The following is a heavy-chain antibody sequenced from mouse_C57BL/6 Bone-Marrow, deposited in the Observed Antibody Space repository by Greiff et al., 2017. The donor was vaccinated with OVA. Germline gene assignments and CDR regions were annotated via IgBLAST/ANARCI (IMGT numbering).Heavy chain of an antibody. CDR2: IYPRSGNT. CDR3: ALFITTVVAPDY. V-gene: IGHV1-81*01. J-gene: IGHJ2*01. Sequence: LQESGAELARPGASVKLSCKASGYTFTSYGISWVKQRTGQGLEWIGEIYPRSGNTYYNEKFKGKATLTADKSSSTAYMELRSLTSEDSAVYFCALFITTVVAPDYWGQGTTLTVSS. CDR1: GYTFTSYG. D-gene: IGHD1-1*01.